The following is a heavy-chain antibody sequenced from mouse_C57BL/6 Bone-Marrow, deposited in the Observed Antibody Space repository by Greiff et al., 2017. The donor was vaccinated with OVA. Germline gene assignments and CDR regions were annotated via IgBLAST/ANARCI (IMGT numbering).Heavy chain of an antibody. J-gene: IGHJ4*01. Sequence: DVMLVESGGGLVQPGGSLKLSCAASGFTFSDYYMYWVRQTPEKRLEWVAYISNGGGSTYYPDTVKGRSTISRDNAKNTLYLQMSRLKSEDTAMYYCARHGDYYAMDYWGQGTSVTVSS. CDR2: ISNGGGST. CDR1: GFTFSDYY. CDR3: ARHGDYYAMDY. V-gene: IGHV5-12*01.